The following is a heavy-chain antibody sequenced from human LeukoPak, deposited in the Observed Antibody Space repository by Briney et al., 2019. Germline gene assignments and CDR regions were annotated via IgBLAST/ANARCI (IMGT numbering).Heavy chain of an antibody. Sequence: SETLSLTCAVYGGSFSGHYWSWIRQSPGKGLEWIGEINHSGASNYNPSLKSRVTISVDTSKNQFSLKVSSVTAADTAVYYCARSAPYSSSGYWGQGTLVTVSS. CDR3: ARSAPYSSSGY. CDR1: GGSFSGHY. J-gene: IGHJ4*02. V-gene: IGHV4-34*01. D-gene: IGHD6-6*01. CDR2: INHSGAS.